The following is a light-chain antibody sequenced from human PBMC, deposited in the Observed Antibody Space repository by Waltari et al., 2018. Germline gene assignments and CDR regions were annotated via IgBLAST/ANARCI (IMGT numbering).Light chain of an antibody. J-gene: IGLJ1*01. CDR3: CSYTSSNTYV. Sequence: QSALTQPASVSGSPGQSITISCTGTSSDVGGYDHVSWYQQHPGKAPKFMIYEVSSRPSGVSNRFAGSKSANTASLTISGLQAEDEADYYCCSYTSSNTYVFGTGTKVTVL. V-gene: IGLV2-14*01. CDR1: SSDVGGYDH. CDR2: EVS.